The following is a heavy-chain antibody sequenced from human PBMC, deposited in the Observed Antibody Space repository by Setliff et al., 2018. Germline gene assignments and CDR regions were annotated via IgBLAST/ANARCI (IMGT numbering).Heavy chain of an antibody. D-gene: IGHD1-26*01. V-gene: IGHV4-30-4*08. Sequence: SETLSLTCTASGDSISSGDYFRSWIRQPPGKGLEWIAYIYHSGSAYYNPSLKSRVTMSVDTSKNQFSLHLTSVTAADTAVYYCAREVGTSTSSDAFDVWGQGMMVTVSS. CDR1: GDSISSGDYF. CDR2: IYHSGSA. J-gene: IGHJ3*01. CDR3: AREVGTSTSSDAFDV.